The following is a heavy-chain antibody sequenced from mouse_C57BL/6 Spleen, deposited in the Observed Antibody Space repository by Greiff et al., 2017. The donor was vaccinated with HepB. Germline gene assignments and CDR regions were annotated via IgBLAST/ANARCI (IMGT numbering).Heavy chain of an antibody. Sequence: VQLQQSGAELVKPGASVKMSCKASGYTFTTYPIEWMKQNHGKSLVWIGNFHPYNDDTKYNEKFKGKATLTVEKSSSTVYWELSRLTSDDSAVYYCARGPDYYGSSNEDYWGQGTTLTVSS. D-gene: IGHD1-1*01. CDR3: ARGPDYYGSSNEDY. V-gene: IGHV1-47*01. CDR2: FHPYNDDT. J-gene: IGHJ2*01. CDR1: GYTFTTYP.